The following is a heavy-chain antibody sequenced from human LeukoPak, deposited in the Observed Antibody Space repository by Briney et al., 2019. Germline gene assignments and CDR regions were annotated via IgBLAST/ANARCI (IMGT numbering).Heavy chain of an antibody. CDR1: GYTFTSYG. CDR3: ARSWVDYYDSSGYYGDYYYGMDV. Sequence: GASVKVSCKASGYTFTSYGISWVRQAPGQGLEWMGWISAYNGNTNYAQKLQGRVTMTTDTSTSTAYMELRSLRSDDTAVYYCARSWVDYYDSSGYYGDYYYGMDVWGQGTTVTVSS. D-gene: IGHD3-22*01. V-gene: IGHV1-18*01. CDR2: ISAYNGNT. J-gene: IGHJ6*02.